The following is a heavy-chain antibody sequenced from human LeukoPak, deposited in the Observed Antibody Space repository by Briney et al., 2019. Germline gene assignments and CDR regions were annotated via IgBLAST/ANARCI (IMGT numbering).Heavy chain of an antibody. CDR1: GFTFDDYA. CDR2: TSWNSGSI. V-gene: IGHV3-9*01. D-gene: IGHD6-6*01. CDR3: AIGSPFDY. J-gene: IGHJ4*02. Sequence: LRLSCAASGFTFDDYAMHWVRQAPGKGLEWVSGTSWNSGSIGYADSVKGRFTISRDNAKNSLYLQMNSLRAEDTALYYCAIGSPFDYWGQGTLVTVSS.